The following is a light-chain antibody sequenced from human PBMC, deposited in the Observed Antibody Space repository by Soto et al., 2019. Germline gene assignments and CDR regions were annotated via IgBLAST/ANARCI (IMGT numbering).Light chain of an antibody. CDR2: DVT. V-gene: IGLV2-14*01. J-gene: IGLJ2*01. CDR3: QAWDSSTYVV. Sequence: QSVLTQPASVSGSPGQSITISCTGTSSDVGGYNYVSWYQQHPGKAPKLIIYDVTNRPSGLSYRFSASKSGSTASLTISGLQAEDEADYYCQAWDSSTYVVFGGGTKLTVL. CDR1: SSDVGGYNY.